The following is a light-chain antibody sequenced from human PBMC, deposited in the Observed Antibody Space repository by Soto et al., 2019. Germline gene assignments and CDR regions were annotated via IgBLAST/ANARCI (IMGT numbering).Light chain of an antibody. Sequence: QSVLTQPASVSGSAGQSITISCSGTMRDVGAYNLVSWYQQHPGTAPKLIIYEVRNRPSGISSRFSGSRSGNTASLTISGLQSEDEGDYYCRAYTARSTLVFGGGTKLT. CDR1: MRDVGAYNL. CDR3: RAYTARSTLV. CDR2: EVR. J-gene: IGLJ3*02. V-gene: IGLV2-14*01.